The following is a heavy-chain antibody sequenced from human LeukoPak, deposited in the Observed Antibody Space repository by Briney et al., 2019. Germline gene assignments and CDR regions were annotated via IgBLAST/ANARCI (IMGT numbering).Heavy chain of an antibody. CDR3: ARHVKLTYYEILTLFDY. Sequence: ASETLSLTCTVSGGSTSSTSYSWGWIRQPPGKGLEWIGISDYRGSSYYNPSLKSRVTISVDRSKNQFSLKLNSVTAADTAVYYCARHVKLTYYEILTLFDYWGQGTLVTVSS. V-gene: IGHV4-39*01. CDR1: GGSTSSTSYS. CDR2: SDYRGSS. J-gene: IGHJ4*02. D-gene: IGHD3-9*01.